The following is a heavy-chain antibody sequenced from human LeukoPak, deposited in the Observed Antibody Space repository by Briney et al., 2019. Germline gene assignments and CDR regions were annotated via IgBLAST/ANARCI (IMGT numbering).Heavy chain of an antibody. V-gene: IGHV4-39*01. Sequence: KPSETLSLTCTVSGDSISSPTYYWGWIRQPPGKGLEWIGNIYYSGSTYYNPSLKSRVTISVDTSKNQVSLKLSSVTAADTAVYYCARQRGYYYGHVDYWGQGTLVTVSS. J-gene: IGHJ4*02. CDR1: GDSISSPTYY. D-gene: IGHD5-18*01. CDR3: ARQRGYYYGHVDY. CDR2: IYYSGST.